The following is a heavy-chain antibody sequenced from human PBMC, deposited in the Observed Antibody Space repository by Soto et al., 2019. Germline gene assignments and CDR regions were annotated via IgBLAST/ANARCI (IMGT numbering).Heavy chain of an antibody. J-gene: IGHJ4*02. CDR1: GFTFSSYA. D-gene: IGHD3-3*01. CDR2: ISGSGGST. V-gene: IGHV3-23*01. CDR3: AKDSPALRITIFGVVPIGFVY. Sequence: GGSLRLSCAASGFTFSSYAMSWVRQAPGKGLEWVSAISGSGGSTYYADSVKGRFTISRDNSKNTLYLQMNSLRAEDTAVYYCAKDSPALRITIFGVVPIGFVYWGQGTLVTVSS.